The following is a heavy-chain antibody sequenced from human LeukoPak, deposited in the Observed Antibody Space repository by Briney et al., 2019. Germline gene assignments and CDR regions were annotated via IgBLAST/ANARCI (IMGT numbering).Heavy chain of an antibody. Sequence: PGRSLRLSCAASGFTFSSYAMHWVRQAPGKGLEWVAVISYDGSIKYYADSVKGRFTISRDNSKNTLYLQMNSLRAEDTAVYYCARDLRSSRSSSGYWGQGTLVTVSS. CDR3: ARDLRSSRSSSGY. CDR1: GFTFSSYA. D-gene: IGHD6-19*01. CDR2: ISYDGSIK. V-gene: IGHV3-30*04. J-gene: IGHJ4*02.